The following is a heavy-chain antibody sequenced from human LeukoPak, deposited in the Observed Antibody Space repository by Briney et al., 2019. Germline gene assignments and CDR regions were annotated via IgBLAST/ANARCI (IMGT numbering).Heavy chain of an antibody. Sequence: SETLSLTCTVSGGAITSYYWSWIRQPPGKGLEWIGYIYYSGSTNYNPSLKSRVTISVDTSKNQFSLKLSSVTAADTAVYFCARQGGFASSAGVWGKGTTVTVSS. D-gene: IGHD2-2*01. CDR1: GGAITSYY. CDR3: ARQGGFASSAGV. CDR2: IYYSGST. V-gene: IGHV4-59*08. J-gene: IGHJ6*04.